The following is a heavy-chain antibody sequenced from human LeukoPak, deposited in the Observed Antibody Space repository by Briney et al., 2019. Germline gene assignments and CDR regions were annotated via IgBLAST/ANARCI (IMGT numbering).Heavy chain of an antibody. Sequence: GSLRLSCAASGFTVSSNYMSWVRQAPGKGLEWVSVIYSGGTTYYADSVKGRFTISRDSSKNTLYLQMNSLRAEDTAVYYCARAMTTVSRYGMDVWGQGTTVTVSS. CDR3: ARAMTTVSRYGMDV. CDR1: GFTVSSNY. V-gene: IGHV3-66*01. J-gene: IGHJ6*02. D-gene: IGHD4-17*01. CDR2: IYSGGTT.